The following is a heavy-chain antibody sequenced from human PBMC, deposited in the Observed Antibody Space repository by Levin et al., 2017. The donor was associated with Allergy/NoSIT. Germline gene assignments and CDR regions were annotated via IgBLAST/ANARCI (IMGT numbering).Heavy chain of an antibody. CDR3: ARDEMVHERQYYYGVDV. J-gene: IGHJ6*02. Sequence: SQTLSLPCTVSFVSIRTIIYYSFCIRLPPGKGLEWIGNIYYSGSTYYNPSLRGRLSISVDTSTNQFSLRVSSVTAADTAVYYCARDEMVHERQYYYGVDVWGQGTTVTVSS. D-gene: IGHD2-8*01. V-gene: IGHV4-39*07. CDR2: IYYSGST. CDR1: FVSIRTIIYY.